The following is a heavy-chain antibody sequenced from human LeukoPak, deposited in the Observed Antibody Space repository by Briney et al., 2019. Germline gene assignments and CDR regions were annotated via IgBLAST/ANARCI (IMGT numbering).Heavy chain of an antibody. V-gene: IGHV1-2*02. J-gene: IGHJ4*02. D-gene: IGHD2-15*01. CDR3: ARGYCSGGSCYSARDLPLAYFDY. CDR1: GYTFTVYY. CDR2: INPNSGGT. Sequence: ASVRVSYKASGYTFTVYYMHWVRQARGQGREGMGWINPNSGGTNYAQKFQGMVTMTRDTSISTAYMELSRLRSDDTAVYYCARGYCSGGSCYSARDLPLAYFDYWGQGTLVTVSS.